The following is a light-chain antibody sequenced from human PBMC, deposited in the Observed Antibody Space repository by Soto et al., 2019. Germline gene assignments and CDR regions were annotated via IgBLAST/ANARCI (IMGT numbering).Light chain of an antibody. CDR2: DVS. CDR3: CSYTTSNTRQIV. J-gene: IGLJ1*01. Sequence: QSALTQPASASGSPGQSITISCTGTSSDVGGYNYVSWYQQQPGKAPKFMIYDVSNRPSGVSNRFSGSKSGNTASLTISGPQSEDESDYYCCSYTTSNTRQIVFGAGTKVTVL. CDR1: SSDVGGYNY. V-gene: IGLV2-14*01.